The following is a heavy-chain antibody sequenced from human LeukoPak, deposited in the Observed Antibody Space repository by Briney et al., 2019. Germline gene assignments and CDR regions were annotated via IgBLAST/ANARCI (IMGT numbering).Heavy chain of an antibody. D-gene: IGHD3-22*01. Sequence: SVKVSCKASGGTFGSYAISWVRQAPGQGLEWMGRIIPIFGTANYAQKFQGRVTITTDESTSTAYMELSSLRSEDTAVYYCARDSWGHSSGYYYDVGGNFDYWGQGTLVTVSS. CDR1: GGTFGSYA. CDR2: IIPIFGTA. J-gene: IGHJ4*02. V-gene: IGHV1-69*05. CDR3: ARDSWGHSSGYYYDVGGNFDY.